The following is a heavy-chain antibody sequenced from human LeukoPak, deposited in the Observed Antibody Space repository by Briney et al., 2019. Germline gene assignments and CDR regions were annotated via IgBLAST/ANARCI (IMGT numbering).Heavy chain of an antibody. Sequence: GASVKVSCKASGYTFISYGISWVRQAPGQGLEWMGWISAYNSNTNYAQKFQGRVTMTTDTSTSTAYMELRSLRSDDTAVYYCARGEVGGSYGIAFDYWGQGTLVTVSS. CDR1: GYTFISYG. CDR2: ISAYNSNT. D-gene: IGHD1-26*01. CDR3: ARGEVGGSYGIAFDY. J-gene: IGHJ4*02. V-gene: IGHV1-18*01.